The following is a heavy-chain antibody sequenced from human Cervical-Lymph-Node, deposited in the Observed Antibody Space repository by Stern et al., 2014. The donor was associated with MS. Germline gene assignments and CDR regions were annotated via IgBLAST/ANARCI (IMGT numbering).Heavy chain of an antibody. D-gene: IGHD2/OR15-2a*01. V-gene: IGHV3-9*01. J-gene: IGHJ6*02. CDR3: AKGGFLGYYAGLDV. Sequence: VQLVQSGGGLVQPGRSLRLSCIASGFSFDDSAMHWVRQVPGKGLEWVSGIGWNSATIGYADAVKGRFTIARDNARNSLYLEINSLRPEDTALYYCAKGGFLGYYAGLDVWGQGTPVTVSS. CDR2: IGWNSATI. CDR1: GFSFDDSA.